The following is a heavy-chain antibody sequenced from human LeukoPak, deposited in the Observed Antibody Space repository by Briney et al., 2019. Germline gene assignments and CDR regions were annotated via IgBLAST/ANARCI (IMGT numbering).Heavy chain of an antibody. J-gene: IGHJ4*02. V-gene: IGHV3-48*01. CDR2: IDSSSSTT. CDR1: GFTFSSYS. CDR3: AREGRSQMVRGTILPNDY. Sequence: GGSLRLSCAASGFTFSSYSMNWVRQAPGKGLEWVSYIDSSSSTTYYADSVKGRFTISRDNAKNSLYLQMNSLRADDTAVYYCAREGRSQMVRGTILPNDYWGQGTLVTDSS. D-gene: IGHD3-10*01.